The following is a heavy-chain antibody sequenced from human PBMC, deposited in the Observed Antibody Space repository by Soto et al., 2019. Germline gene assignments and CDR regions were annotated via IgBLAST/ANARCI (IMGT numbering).Heavy chain of an antibody. J-gene: IGHJ4*02. V-gene: IGHV4-39*01. D-gene: IGHD1-1*01. CDR1: GGSVSSRTFY. CDR3: ARHRRETGTYAQPLDS. CDR2: ISYGGST. Sequence: SETLSLTCTVSGGSVSSRTFYWGWVRHPPGKGLEWIGSISYGGSTYYIPSLKSRVTMSVDTSTNQLSLNLNSVTAADTALYFCARHRRETGTYAQPLDSWGQGTLVTVSS.